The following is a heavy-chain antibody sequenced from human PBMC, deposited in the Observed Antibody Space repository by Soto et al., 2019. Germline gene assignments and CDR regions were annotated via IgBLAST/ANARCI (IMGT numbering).Heavy chain of an antibody. CDR2: ISGGGGST. J-gene: IGHJ6*02. CDR1: GFTFSSYA. V-gene: IGHV3-23*01. CDR3: AMAHVDTSMDYYYYGMDV. D-gene: IGHD5-18*01. Sequence: PGGSLRLSCAASGFTFSSYAMNWVRQAPGKGLEWVSAISGGGGSTYYADSVKGRFTISRDNSKNTLYLQMNSLGAEDAAVYCYAMAHVDTSMDYYYYGMDVWGQGTTVTVSS.